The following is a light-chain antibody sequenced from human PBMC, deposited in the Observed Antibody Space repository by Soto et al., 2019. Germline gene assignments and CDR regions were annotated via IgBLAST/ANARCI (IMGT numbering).Light chain of an antibody. Sequence: DIDMTQAPSSLSASVGDRVTITCRAGQDVVNYLNWYQQKPGKAPRLLIYAASSLQSGVPSRFSGSGSGTTFTLTIPGLQPEDVATYYCQQSRTTAYTFAQGTKVEIK. V-gene: IGKV1-39*01. CDR1: QDVVNY. CDR3: QQSRTTAYT. J-gene: IGKJ2*01. CDR2: AAS.